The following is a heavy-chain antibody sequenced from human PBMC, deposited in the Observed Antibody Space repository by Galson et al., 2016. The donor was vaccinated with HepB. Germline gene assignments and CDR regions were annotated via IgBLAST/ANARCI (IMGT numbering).Heavy chain of an antibody. CDR3: ATDPIIGMYSTSWYYFDY. CDR1: GYTLTELS. J-gene: IGHJ4*02. CDR2: FDPEDRET. V-gene: IGHV1-24*01. D-gene: IGHD2-2*01. Sequence: SMKVSCKVSGYTLTELSIHWVRQAPGNGLGWMGGFDPEDRETIYSQKFQGRVTMTEDTSTDTTDMELSSLRSEDTAVYFCATDPIIGMYSTSWYYFDYGGQGTLVTVSS.